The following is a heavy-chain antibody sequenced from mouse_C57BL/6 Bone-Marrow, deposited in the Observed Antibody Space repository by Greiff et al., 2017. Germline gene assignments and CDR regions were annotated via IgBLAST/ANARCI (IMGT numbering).Heavy chain of an antibody. V-gene: IGHV1-69*01. Sequence: QVQLQQPGAELVMPGASVKLSCKASGYTFTSYWMHWVKQRPGQGLEWIGELDPSDSYTNYNQKFKGKSTLTVDKSSSTAYMQLSSLTSEDAAVYYCARRGLRPFAYWGQGTLVTVSA. CDR3: ARRGLRPFAY. D-gene: IGHD2-4*01. CDR2: LDPSDSYT. CDR1: GYTFTSYW. J-gene: IGHJ3*01.